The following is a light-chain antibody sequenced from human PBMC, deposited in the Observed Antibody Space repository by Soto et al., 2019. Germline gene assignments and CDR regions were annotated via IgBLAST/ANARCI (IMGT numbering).Light chain of an antibody. J-gene: IGLJ1*01. V-gene: IGLV1-40*01. CDR2: GNT. CDR3: SSHNPTGTLQI. CDR1: SSNIGAGSD. Sequence: QSVLTQPPSISGAPGQRVTISCTGSSSNIGAGSDVHWYHQLPGTAPKLLIYGNTNRPSGVPDRFSGSKSGTSASLAIAGLQTEDEADYYCSSHNPTGTLQIFGRGTKLTVL.